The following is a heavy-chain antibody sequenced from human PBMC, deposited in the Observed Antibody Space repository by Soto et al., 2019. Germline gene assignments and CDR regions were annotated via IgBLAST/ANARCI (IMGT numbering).Heavy chain of an antibody. D-gene: IGHD3-22*01. V-gene: IGHV3-21*01. J-gene: IGHJ4*02. CDR1: GFTRSLYR. CDR2: ITSSSSYI. Sequence: GRALRGSCVAFGFTRSLYRMIWVRQAPGKGLEWVASITSSSSYIYYEDSLKGRFTISRDNAKNSLFLQLDSLRAEDTAVYFCVRARSTDSRPDYWGQGTLVTVSS. CDR3: VRARSTDSRPDY.